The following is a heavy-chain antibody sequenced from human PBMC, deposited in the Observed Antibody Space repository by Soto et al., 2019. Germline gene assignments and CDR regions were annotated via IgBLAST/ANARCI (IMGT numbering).Heavy chain of an antibody. Sequence: QVQLQESGPGLVKPSETLSLTCTVSVGSIAGYYWSWIRQSPGKGLEWIGCSYYTGATNYNPSLMSRVTISVDTSKNQFSLTLSSATAADTAVYYCARERTPRTGFDYWGQGTLVTVSS. CDR3: ARERTPRTGFDY. D-gene: IGHD7-27*01. CDR1: VGSIAGYY. J-gene: IGHJ4*02. V-gene: IGHV4-59*01. CDR2: SYYTGAT.